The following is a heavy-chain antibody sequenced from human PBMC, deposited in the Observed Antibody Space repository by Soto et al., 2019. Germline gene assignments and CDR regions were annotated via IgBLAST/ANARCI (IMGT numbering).Heavy chain of an antibody. CDR1: GVPISSYY. J-gene: IGHJ4*02. CDR2: IYYSGST. Sequence: SETLSLTCTVSGVPISSYYWSWIRQPPGKGLEWIGYIYYSGSTNYNPSLKSRVTISVDTSKNQFSLKLSSVTAADTAVYYCAKGGGKSALDYWGQGTLVTVSS. CDR3: AKGGGKSALDY. D-gene: IGHD3-16*01. V-gene: IGHV4-59*01.